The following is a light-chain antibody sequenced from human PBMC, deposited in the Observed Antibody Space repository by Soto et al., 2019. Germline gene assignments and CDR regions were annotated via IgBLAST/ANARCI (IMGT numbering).Light chain of an antibody. CDR3: QQSYSAPLT. CDR2: AAI. V-gene: IGKV1-39*01. Sequence: DIQMTQSPSSLSASVGDRVTITCRASQNILTYLNWYQQRPGKAPKFLIYAAISVQDGVPSRFXXXXXXXXFNLTINNLQPEDSAIYYCQQSYSAPLTFGQGTNLEIK. J-gene: IGKJ2*01. CDR1: QNILTY.